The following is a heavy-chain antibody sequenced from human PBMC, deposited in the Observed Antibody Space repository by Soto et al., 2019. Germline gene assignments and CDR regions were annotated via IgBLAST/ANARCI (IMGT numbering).Heavy chain of an antibody. J-gene: IGHJ6*02. V-gene: IGHV3-23*01. Sequence: GGSLRLSCAASGFTFSSYVMSWVRQAPGKGLEWVSAISGSGGKTYYADSVKGRFTISRDNSEDTLYLQMNSLRAADTAVYYRASGGYWVYYGMDVWGQGTTVTVSS. CDR2: ISGSGGKT. D-gene: IGHD3-22*01. CDR1: GFTFSSYV. CDR3: ASGGYWVYYGMDV.